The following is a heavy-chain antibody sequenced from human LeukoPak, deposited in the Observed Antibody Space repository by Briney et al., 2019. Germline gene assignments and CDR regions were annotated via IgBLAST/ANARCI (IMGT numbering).Heavy chain of an antibody. V-gene: IGHV4-31*03. CDR3: ARVPQLGWFGEAPFDY. CDR1: GGSISSGGYY. J-gene: IGHJ4*02. D-gene: IGHD3-10*01. CDR2: IYYSGST. Sequence: SETLSLTCTVSGGSISSGGYYWSWIRQHPGKGLEWIGYIYYSGSTYYNPSLKSRVTISVDTSKNQFSLKLSSVTAADTAVYYCARVPQLGWFGEAPFDYRGQGTLVTVSS.